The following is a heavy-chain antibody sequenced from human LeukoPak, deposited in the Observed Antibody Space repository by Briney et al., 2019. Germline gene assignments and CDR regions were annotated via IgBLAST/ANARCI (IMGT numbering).Heavy chain of an antibody. CDR2: ISAYNGNT. CDR1: GYTFTSYG. CDR3: ARAGLLMLTYAFDI. V-gene: IGHV1-18*01. J-gene: IGHJ3*02. Sequence: ASVKVSCKASGYTFTSYGISWVRQAPGQGLEWMRWISAYNGNTNYAQKLQGRVTMTTDTSTSTAYMELRSLRSDDTAVYYCARAGLLMLTYAFDIWGQGTMVTVSS. D-gene: IGHD1-14*01.